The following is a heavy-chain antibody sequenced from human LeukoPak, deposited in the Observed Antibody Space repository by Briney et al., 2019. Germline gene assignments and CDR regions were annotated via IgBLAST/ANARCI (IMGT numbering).Heavy chain of an antibody. Sequence: GGSLRLSCAASGFTFDDYAMHWVRQAPGKGLEWVSLISGAGGSTYYADSVKGRFTISRDNSKNSLYLQMNSLRTEDTALYYCAKDIRWLHYDILTGYYFSYYYYGMDVWGQGATVTVSS. CDR1: GFTFDDYA. J-gene: IGHJ6*02. D-gene: IGHD3-9*01. CDR3: AKDIRWLHYDILTGYYFSYYYYGMDV. V-gene: IGHV3-43*02. CDR2: ISGAGGST.